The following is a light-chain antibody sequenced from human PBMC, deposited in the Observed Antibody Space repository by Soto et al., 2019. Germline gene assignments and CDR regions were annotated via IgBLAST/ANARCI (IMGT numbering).Light chain of an antibody. CDR2: AVT. CDR3: SSYTSXSTL. J-gene: IGLJ1*01. V-gene: IGLV2-14*01. Sequence: QSALAQPASVSGSPGQSITISCTGTSSDVGGYNYVSWYQQHPGKAPKLMIYAVTDRPSGVSSRFSGSKSGNTASLTISGPQAEDEADYYCSSYTSXSTLVGSGTKVXV. CDR1: SSDVGGYNY.